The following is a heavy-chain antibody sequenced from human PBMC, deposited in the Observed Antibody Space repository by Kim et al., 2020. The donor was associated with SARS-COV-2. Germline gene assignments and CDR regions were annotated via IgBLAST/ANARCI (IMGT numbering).Heavy chain of an antibody. Sequence: NTRYSQKFQDRVTITTDTFASTAYMELSSLRSEDTAVYYCTRELNGYNFDYWGQGTLVIVSS. J-gene: IGHJ4*02. V-gene: IGHV1-3*01. CDR3: TRELNGYNFDY. CDR2: NT. D-gene: IGHD1-1*01.